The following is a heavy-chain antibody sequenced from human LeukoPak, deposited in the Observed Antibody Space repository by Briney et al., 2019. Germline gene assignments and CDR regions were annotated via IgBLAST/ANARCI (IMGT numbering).Heavy chain of an antibody. CDR1: GFTFSNYW. J-gene: IGHJ5*02. CDR3: ARDLDGYRSGNGA. CDR2: INTDGSST. Sequence: GVSLRLSCAASGFTFSNYWMHWVRQAPGKGRVWVSRINTDGSSTDYADSVKGRFTISRDNAKNTLYLQMNSLRAEDTAVYYCARDLDGYRSGNGAWGQGTLVTVSS. D-gene: IGHD5-12*01. V-gene: IGHV3-74*01.